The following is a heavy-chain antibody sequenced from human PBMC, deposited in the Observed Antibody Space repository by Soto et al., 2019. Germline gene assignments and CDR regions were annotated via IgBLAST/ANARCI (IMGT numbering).Heavy chain of an antibody. Sequence: PGGSLRLSCAASGFIVSTYYMTWVRQSPGKGLEWVSVISGGGRTYYADSVGGRFTSSRDNAEYTLYLQMNGLRGEETAVYYCARNLMNLLRYFDWLHQDYYYYGMDVWGQGTTVTVSS. V-gene: IGHV3-53*01. CDR3: ARNLMNLLRYFDWLHQDYYYYGMDV. D-gene: IGHD3-9*01. CDR2: ISGGGRT. J-gene: IGHJ6*02. CDR1: GFIVSTYY.